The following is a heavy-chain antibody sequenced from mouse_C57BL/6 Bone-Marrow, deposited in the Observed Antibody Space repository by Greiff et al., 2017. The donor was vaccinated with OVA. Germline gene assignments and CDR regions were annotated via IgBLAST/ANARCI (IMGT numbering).Heavy chain of an antibody. CDR2: INPYNGGT. D-gene: IGHD3-2*02. CDR1: GYTFTDYY. CDR3: ARGEATAY. V-gene: IGHV1-19*01. J-gene: IGHJ3*01. Sequence: EVQLQQSGPVLVKPGASVKMSCKASGYTFTDYYMNWVKQSHGKSLEWIGVINPYNGGTSYNQKFKGKATLTVDTSSSTAYMQLSSLTSEDSAVYYCARGEATAYWGQGTLVTVSA.